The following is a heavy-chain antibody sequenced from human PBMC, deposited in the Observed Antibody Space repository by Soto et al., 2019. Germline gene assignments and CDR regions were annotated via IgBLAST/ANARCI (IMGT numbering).Heavy chain of an antibody. D-gene: IGHD2-15*01. CDR2: ISDDGSNK. J-gene: IGHJ4*02. V-gene: IGHV3-30*18. CDR1: GFTFSSYG. Sequence: QVQLVESGGGVVQPGRSLRLSCAASGFTFSSYGMHWVRQAPGKGLEWVAVISDDGSNKYYADSVKGRFTISRDNSKNTLYLQMNSLRAEDTAVYYCAKGIDIVVVVAALDYWGQGTLVTVSS. CDR3: AKGIDIVVVVAALDY.